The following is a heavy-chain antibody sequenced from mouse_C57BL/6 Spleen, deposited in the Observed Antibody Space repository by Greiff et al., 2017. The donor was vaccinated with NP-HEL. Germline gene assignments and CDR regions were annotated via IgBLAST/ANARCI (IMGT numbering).Heavy chain of an antibody. D-gene: IGHD2-1*01. J-gene: IGHJ4*01. CDR3: ARRGGGNSNSAMDY. V-gene: IGHV5-6*01. CDR2: LSSGGSYT. Sequence: EVQRVESGGDLVKPGGSLKLSCAASGFTFSSYGMSWVRQTPDKRLEWVATLSSGGSYTYYPDSVKGRFTISRDNAKNTLYLQMSSLKSEDTAMYYCARRGGGNSNSAMDYWGQGTSVTVSS. CDR1: GFTFSSYG.